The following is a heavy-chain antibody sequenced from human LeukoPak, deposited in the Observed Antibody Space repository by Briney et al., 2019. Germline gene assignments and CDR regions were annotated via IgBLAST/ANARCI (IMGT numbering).Heavy chain of an antibody. CDR2: IYYSGST. J-gene: IGHJ6*02. V-gene: IGHV4-59*01. CDR3: ARVGPPEMYNWNTYYYGMDV. D-gene: IGHD1/OR15-1a*01. CDR1: GGSISSYY. Sequence: PSETLSLTCTVSGGSISSYYWSWIRQPPGKGLEWIGYIYYSGSTNYNPSLKSRVTISVDTSKNQFSLKLSSVTAADTAVYYCARVGPPEMYNWNTYYYGMDVWGQGTTVTVSS.